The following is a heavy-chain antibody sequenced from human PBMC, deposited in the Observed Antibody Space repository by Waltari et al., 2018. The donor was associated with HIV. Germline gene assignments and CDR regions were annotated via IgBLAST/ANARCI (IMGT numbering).Heavy chain of an antibody. CDR2: ISYDGSNK. Sequence: QVQLVESGGGAVQPGKSLRLSCAASGFSFSNYGMHWVRQAPGKGLEWVAAISYDGSNKYYAESVKGRFTISRDNSMNRLYVQMNNLRGEDTALYHCAKPPSPDTLTGYPATALASWGQGTLVTVSS. V-gene: IGHV3-30*18. J-gene: IGHJ4*02. D-gene: IGHD3-9*01. CDR1: GFSFSNYG. CDR3: AKPPSPDTLTGYPATALAS.